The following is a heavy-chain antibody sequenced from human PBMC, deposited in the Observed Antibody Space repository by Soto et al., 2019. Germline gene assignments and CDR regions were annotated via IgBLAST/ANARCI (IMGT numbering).Heavy chain of an antibody. Sequence: SETLSLTCIFSCGSIISYYWSWIRQPPGKGLEWIGYVHYSGSTNYNSSLKSRVTISVDMSKNQFSLRLRSVTAADTAVYYCARDQLGYCTTTTCYNGLDPWGQGTLVTVSS. V-gene: IGHV4-59*01. CDR2: VHYSGST. J-gene: IGHJ5*02. CDR3: ARDQLGYCTTTTCYNGLDP. D-gene: IGHD2-2*01. CDR1: CGSIISYY.